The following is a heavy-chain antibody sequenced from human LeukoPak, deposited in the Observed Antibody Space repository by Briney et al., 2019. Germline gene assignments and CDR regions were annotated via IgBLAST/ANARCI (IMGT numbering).Heavy chain of an antibody. CDR1: GGSFSGYY. V-gene: IGHV4-34*01. Sequence: SETLSLTCAVYGGSFSGYYWSWIRQPPGKGLEWIGSIYYSGSTYYNPSLKSRVTISVDTSKNQFSLKLSSVTAADTAVYYCARHQYGDSSGYLYWGQGTLVTVSS. D-gene: IGHD3-22*01. J-gene: IGHJ4*02. CDR3: ARHQYGDSSGYLY. CDR2: IYYSGST.